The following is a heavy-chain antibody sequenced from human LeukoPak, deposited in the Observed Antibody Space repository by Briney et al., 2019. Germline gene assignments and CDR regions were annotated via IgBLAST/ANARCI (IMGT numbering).Heavy chain of an antibody. CDR3: ARDRENWFDP. CDR1: GFTFSSYA. J-gene: IGHJ5*02. Sequence: GGSLRLSCAASGFTFSSYAMHWVREAPGTGLERGAVISYDGSNKYYADSVKGRFTISRDNSKNTLYLQMTSPRAEDTAVYSCARDRENWFDPWGQGTLVTVSS. V-gene: IGHV3-30-3*01. D-gene: IGHD1-26*01. CDR2: ISYDGSNK.